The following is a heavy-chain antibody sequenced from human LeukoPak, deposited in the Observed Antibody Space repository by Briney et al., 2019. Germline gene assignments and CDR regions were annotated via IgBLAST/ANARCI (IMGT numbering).Heavy chain of an antibody. V-gene: IGHV5-51*01. CDR2: IYPGDSDT. J-gene: IGHJ3*02. D-gene: IGHD3-3*01. CDR1: GYSFTSYW. Sequence: GESLKISCKGSGYSFTSYWIGWVRQMPGKGLEWMGIIYPGDSDTRYSPSFQGQVTISADKSISTAYLQWSSLKASDTAMYYCARSTYYDFWSGQLFDAFDIWGQGTMVTVSS. CDR3: ARSTYYDFWSGQLFDAFDI.